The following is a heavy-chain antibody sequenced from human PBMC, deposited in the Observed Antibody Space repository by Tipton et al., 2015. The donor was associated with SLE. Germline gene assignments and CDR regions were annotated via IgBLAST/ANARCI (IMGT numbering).Heavy chain of an antibody. D-gene: IGHD5-18*01. CDR3: AKDLRLVRGIQLWSDAFDI. J-gene: IGHJ3*02. Sequence: SLRLSCAASGFTFTSYAMHWVRQAPGKGLESVALISYDGFNIFYADSVKGRFTISRDNSKNTLYLQMNSLRAEDTAVYYCAKDLRLVRGIQLWSDAFDIWGQGTMVTVSS. CDR1: GFTFTSYA. V-gene: IGHV3-30-3*01. CDR2: ISYDGFNI.